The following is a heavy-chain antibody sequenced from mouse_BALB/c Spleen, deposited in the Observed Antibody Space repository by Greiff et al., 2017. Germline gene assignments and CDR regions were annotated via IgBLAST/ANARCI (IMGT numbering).Heavy chain of an antibody. V-gene: IGHV7-1*02. Sequence: EVKVVESGGGLVQPGGSLRLSCATSGFTFSDFYMEWVRQPPGKRLEWIAASRNKANDYTTEYSASVKGRFIVSRDTSQSILYLQMNALRAEDTAIYYCARDALYGKPFAYWGQGTLVTVSA. CDR1: GFTFSDFY. J-gene: IGHJ3*01. D-gene: IGHD2-1*01. CDR3: ARDALYGKPFAY. CDR2: SRNKANDYTT.